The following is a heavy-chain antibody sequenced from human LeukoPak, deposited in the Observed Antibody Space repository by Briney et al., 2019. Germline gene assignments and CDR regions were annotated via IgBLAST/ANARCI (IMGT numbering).Heavy chain of an antibody. CDR1: GGSLSGYY. Sequence: TASETLSLTCAVYGGSLSGYYWSWIRQPPGKGLEWIGEINHSGSTNYNPSLKSRVTISVGTSKNQFSLKLSSVTAADTAVYYCARRVCSSTSCYPSDWGQGTLVTVSS. D-gene: IGHD2-2*01. CDR2: INHSGST. V-gene: IGHV4-34*01. J-gene: IGHJ4*02. CDR3: ARRVCSSTSCYPSD.